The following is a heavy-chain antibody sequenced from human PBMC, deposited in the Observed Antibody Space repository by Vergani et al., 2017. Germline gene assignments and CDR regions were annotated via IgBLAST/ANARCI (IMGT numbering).Heavy chain of an antibody. J-gene: IGHJ4*02. CDR1: GFTFSSYA. CDR3: AKTIYDSSGYYAPFDY. Sequence: EVQLLESGGGLVQPGGSLRLSCAASGFTFSSYAMSWVRQAPGKGLEWVSAISGSGGSTYYADSVEGRFTISRDNSKNTLYLQMNSLRAEDTAVYYCAKTIYDSSGYYAPFDYWGQGTLVTVSS. CDR2: ISGSGGST. D-gene: IGHD3-22*01. V-gene: IGHV3-23*01.